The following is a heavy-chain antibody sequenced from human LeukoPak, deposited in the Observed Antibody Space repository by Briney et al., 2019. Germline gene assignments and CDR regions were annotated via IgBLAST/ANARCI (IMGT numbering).Heavy chain of an antibody. CDR1: GASFRNYY. J-gene: IGHJ4*02. CDR2: IDHSGTT. V-gene: IGHV4-34*01. D-gene: IGHD6-13*01. Sequence: SETLSLTCAVYGASFRNYYWSWIRQTPGKGLEWIGEIDHSGTTNYNPSLKSRVTISLDTSKNQFSLKVTSVTAADTAVYYCARSGTYQYSSTSDYWGQGTLVTVSS. CDR3: ARSGTYQYSSTSDY.